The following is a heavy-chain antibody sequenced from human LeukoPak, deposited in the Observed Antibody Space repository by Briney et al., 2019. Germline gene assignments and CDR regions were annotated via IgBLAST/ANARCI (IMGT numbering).Heavy chain of an antibody. D-gene: IGHD3-10*01. CDR2: INQGASEK. CDR1: GFTISFYW. V-gene: IGHV3-7*04. CDR3: VRDGGYYGPDS. J-gene: IGHJ4*02. Sequence: GGSLRLSCAASGFTISFYWMSWVRQAPGKGLEWVANINQGASEKYYVDSVKGRFTISRDNAKNSLYLQMNSVRAEDTAMYYCVRDGGYYGPDSWGQGALVSVSS.